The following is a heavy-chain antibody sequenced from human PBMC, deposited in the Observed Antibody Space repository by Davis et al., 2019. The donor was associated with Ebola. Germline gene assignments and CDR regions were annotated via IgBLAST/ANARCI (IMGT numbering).Heavy chain of an antibody. V-gene: IGHV2-70*01. D-gene: IGHD5-18*01. CDR2: IDWDDDK. J-gene: IGHJ4*02. CDR1: GFSLSTSGMC. Sequence: SGPTLVKPTQTLTLTCTFSGFSLSTSGMCVSWIRQPPGKALEWLALIDWDDDKYYSTSLKTRLTISKDTSKNQLVLTMTNMDPVDTATYYCARTENSYGYSCGLGWDYWGQGTLVTVSS. CDR3: ARTENSYGYSCGLGWDY.